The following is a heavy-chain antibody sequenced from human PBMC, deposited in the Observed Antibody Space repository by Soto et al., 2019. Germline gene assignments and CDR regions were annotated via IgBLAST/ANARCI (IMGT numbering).Heavy chain of an antibody. D-gene: IGHD1-26*01. CDR3: ATTLSSYGDYYYYGMDV. CDR2: ISGSGGST. CDR1: GFTFSSYA. Sequence: EVQLLESGGGLVQPGGSLRLSCAASGFTFSSYAMSWVRQAPGKGLEWVSAISGSGGSTYYADSVKGRFTISRDNSKNTLYLQMNSLRAEDTAVYYCATTLSSYGDYYYYGMDVWVQGTTVTVSS. J-gene: IGHJ6*02. V-gene: IGHV3-23*01.